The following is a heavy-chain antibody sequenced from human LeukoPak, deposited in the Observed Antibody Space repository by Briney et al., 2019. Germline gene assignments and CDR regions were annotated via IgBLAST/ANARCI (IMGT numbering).Heavy chain of an antibody. CDR1: GFTVSSNF. V-gene: IGHV3-66*01. J-gene: IGHJ4*02. CDR2: IYTSGIT. Sequence: GGSLRLSCVVSGFTVSSNFTSWVRQAPGKGPEWVSVIYTSGITYYADSVRGRFTISRDNSKNTLYLQMDSLTAEDTAVYYCAREDAGGTYSFDYWGQGTLVTVSS. CDR3: AREDAGGTYSFDY. D-gene: IGHD1-26*01.